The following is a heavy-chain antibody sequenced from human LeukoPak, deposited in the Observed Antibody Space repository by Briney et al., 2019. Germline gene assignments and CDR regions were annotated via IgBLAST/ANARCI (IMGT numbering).Heavy chain of an antibody. J-gene: IGHJ4*02. V-gene: IGHV4-34*01. Sequence: SETLSLTCAVYGETFSGFYWTWIRQPPGKGLEWIGEINHSGSTNYNPSLKSRVTMSVDTSKNQFSLKMRSLTAADTAVYYCARARETVAIDYWGQGTLVTVSS. CDR2: INHSGST. CDR1: GETFSGFY. CDR3: ARARETVAIDY. D-gene: IGHD5-12*01.